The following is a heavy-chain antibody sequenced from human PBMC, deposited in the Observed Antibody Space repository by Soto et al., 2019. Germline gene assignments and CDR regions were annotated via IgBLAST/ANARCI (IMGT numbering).Heavy chain of an antibody. CDR1: GGSISSSY. V-gene: IGHV4-59*01. Sequence: SAALSLTCTLRGGSISSSYWSWIRQPPGKGLEWIGYIYYSGSTNYNPSLKSRVTISVDTSKNQFSLKLSSVTAADTAVYYCARANYYDSSGYDYWGQGTLVTVSS. J-gene: IGHJ4*02. CDR2: IYYSGST. D-gene: IGHD3-22*01. CDR3: ARANYYDSSGYDY.